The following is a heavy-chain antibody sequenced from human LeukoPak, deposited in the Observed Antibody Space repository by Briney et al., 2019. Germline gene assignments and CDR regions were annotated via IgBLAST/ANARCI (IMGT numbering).Heavy chain of an antibody. D-gene: IGHD6-6*01. V-gene: IGHV4-31*03. CDR3: ARVMGAAARHFDY. CDR1: GGSISSGGYY. Sequence: SETLSLTCTVSGGSISSGGYYWSWIRQHPGKGLEWIGYIYYSGSTYYNPSLKSRVTISVDTSKNQFSLKLSSVTAADTAVYYCARVMGAAARHFDYWGQGTLVTVSS. CDR2: IYYSGST. J-gene: IGHJ4*02.